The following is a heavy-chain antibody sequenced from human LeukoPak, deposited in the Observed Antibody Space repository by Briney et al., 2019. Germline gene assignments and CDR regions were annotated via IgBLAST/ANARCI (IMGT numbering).Heavy chain of an antibody. CDR2: IYWDDDK. V-gene: IGHV2-5*02. CDR1: EFSLPTSAVG. D-gene: IGHD6-13*01. J-gene: IGHJ5*02. Sequence: SGPTLVNPTQTLTLTCTFSEFSLPTSAVGVGWIRQPPGKALEWLALIYWDDDKRYSPSLKSRLTITKDTSKNQVVLTMTNVDPVDTATYYCAHAAAGPRFDPWGQGTLVTVSS. CDR3: AHAAAGPRFDP.